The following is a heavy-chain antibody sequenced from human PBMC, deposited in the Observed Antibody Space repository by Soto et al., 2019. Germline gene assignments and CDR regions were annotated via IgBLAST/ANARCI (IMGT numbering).Heavy chain of an antibody. V-gene: IGHV1-69*01. CDR1: GGTFSTYP. Sequence: QVQLVQSGAEVRMPGSSVKVSCKASGGTFSTYPINWVRQAPGQGLEWMGGIIPLFGTTNYAQKFKGRVTITADESTSTAYMELSGLRAEDAAVYYCARGATHGSSWYFWFDPWGQGTLVTVSS. CDR3: ARGATHGSSWYFWFDP. J-gene: IGHJ5*02. CDR2: IIPLFGTT. D-gene: IGHD6-13*01.